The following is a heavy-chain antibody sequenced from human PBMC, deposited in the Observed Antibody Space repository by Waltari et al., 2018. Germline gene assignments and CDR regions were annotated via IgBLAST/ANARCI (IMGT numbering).Heavy chain of an antibody. CDR3: ARIDYIGYCDF. CDR2: IYQSGST. J-gene: IGHJ4*02. D-gene: IGHD5-12*01. Sequence: QMLLQESGPELVKPSETLSLTCDVSGYSISSGYYWGWLRQPPGQGLEWIGKIYQSGSTFYNPSLKSRVTIAVDTSKNQFTLKLSSVTAADTAVYYCARIDYIGYCDFWGRGTLVTVSS. V-gene: IGHV4-38-2*01. CDR1: GYSISSGYY.